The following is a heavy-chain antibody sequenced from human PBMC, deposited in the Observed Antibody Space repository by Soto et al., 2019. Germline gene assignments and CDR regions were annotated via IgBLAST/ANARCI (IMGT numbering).Heavy chain of an antibody. D-gene: IGHD4-17*01. V-gene: IGHV4-4*07. CDR3: VRDGSKTLRDCFDP. Sequence: QVQVQESGPGLVKPSETLSLTCSVSGGSMSKFYWSWIRKTAGKGLEWMGRVYATGTIDYTPSLRSRIAMSVDISKKTFSLRLRSVTAADTGVYYCVRDGSKTLRDCFDPWGQGILVTVSS. CDR2: VYATGTI. CDR1: GGSMSKFY. J-gene: IGHJ5*02.